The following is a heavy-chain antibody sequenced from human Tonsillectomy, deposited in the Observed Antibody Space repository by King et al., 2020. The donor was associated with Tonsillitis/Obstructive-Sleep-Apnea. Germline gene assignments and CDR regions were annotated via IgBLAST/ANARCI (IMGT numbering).Heavy chain of an antibody. Sequence: WIRQPPGKGLEWMGWINTNTGNPTYAQGFTGRFVFSLDTSVSTAYLQISSLKAEDTAVYYCARGPRVNIAALYRNYWGQGTLVTVSS. CDR2: INTNTGNP. J-gene: IGHJ4*02. D-gene: IGHD6-6*01. V-gene: IGHV7-4-1*02. CDR3: ARGPRVNIAALYRNY.